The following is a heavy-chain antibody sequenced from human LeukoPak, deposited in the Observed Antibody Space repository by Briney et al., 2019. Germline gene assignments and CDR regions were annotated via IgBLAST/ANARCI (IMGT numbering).Heavy chain of an antibody. CDR2: ISSSSSYI. CDR1: GFTFSSYS. CDR3: ARGDIVVVPAATDY. V-gene: IGHV3-21*01. J-gene: IGHJ4*02. D-gene: IGHD2-2*01. Sequence: GGSLRLSCAASGFTFSSYSMNWGRQAPGKGLEWVSSISSSSSYIYYADSVKGRFTISRDNAKNSLYLQMNSLRAEDTAVYYCARGDIVVVPAATDYWGQGTLVTVSS.